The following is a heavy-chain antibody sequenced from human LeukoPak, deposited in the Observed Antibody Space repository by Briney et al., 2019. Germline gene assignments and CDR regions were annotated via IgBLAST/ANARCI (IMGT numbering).Heavy chain of an antibody. J-gene: IGHJ4*02. Sequence: GGSLRLSCAASGFTFSSYAMHWVRQAPGKGLEWVAVISYDGSNKYYADSVKGRFTISRDNSKDTLYLQMNSLRAEDTAVYYCARAMAAAALDYWGQGTLVTVSS. CDR1: GFTFSSYA. CDR3: ARAMAAAALDY. CDR2: ISYDGSNK. D-gene: IGHD5-24*01. V-gene: IGHV3-30-3*01.